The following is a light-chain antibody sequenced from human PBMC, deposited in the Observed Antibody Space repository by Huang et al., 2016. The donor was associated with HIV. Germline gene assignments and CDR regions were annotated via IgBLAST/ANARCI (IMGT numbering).Light chain of an antibody. CDR1: QSVRSY. CDR3: QQRSAWPLT. CDR2: DAS. Sequence: EIVLTQSPATLSLSPGERATLSCRASQSVRSYIAWYQQKPGQAPRLVMYDASNKATGIPPRFSGSGSGTDFTLTISSLEPEDFAVYHCQQRSAWPLTFGGGTKVEIK. V-gene: IGKV3-11*01. J-gene: IGKJ4*01.